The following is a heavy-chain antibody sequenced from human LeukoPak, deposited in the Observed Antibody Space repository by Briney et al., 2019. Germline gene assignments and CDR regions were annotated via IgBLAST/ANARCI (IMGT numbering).Heavy chain of an antibody. CDR3: VRVVRRAAAHAGNGFGP. Sequence: ASVKLSCTASGYTFTDYYMHWVRQAPGQGLEWMGWINPNTGGTDYIQKFQGRVTMTRDMSISTAYMELNSLRSDDTAVYYCVRVVRRAAAHAGNGFGPWGQGTLVTVSS. J-gene: IGHJ5*02. CDR2: INPNTGGT. D-gene: IGHD6-13*01. V-gene: IGHV1-2*02. CDR1: GYTFTDYY.